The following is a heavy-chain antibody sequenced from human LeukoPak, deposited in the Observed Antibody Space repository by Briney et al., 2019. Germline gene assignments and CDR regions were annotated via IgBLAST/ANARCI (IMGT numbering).Heavy chain of an antibody. CDR2: ISYDGSNK. CDR1: GFTFISYA. D-gene: IGHD4-11*01. Sequence: GGSLRLSCAASGFTFISYAMHWVRQAPGKGLEWVAVISYDGSNKYYADSVKGRFTISRDNSKNTLYLQMNSLRAEDTAVYYCARARQSNYVDADYYYYMDVWGKGTTVTVSS. V-gene: IGHV3-30*04. J-gene: IGHJ6*03. CDR3: ARARQSNYVDADYYYYMDV.